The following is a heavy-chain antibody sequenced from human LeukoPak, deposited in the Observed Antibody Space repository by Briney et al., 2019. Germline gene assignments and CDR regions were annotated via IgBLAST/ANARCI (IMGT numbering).Heavy chain of an antibody. V-gene: IGHV5-51*01. CDR1: GYRFTSYW. CDR3: ARRGIYSSSWFDY. J-gene: IGHJ4*02. D-gene: IGHD6-13*01. CDR2: IYPGDSDT. Sequence: GESLQISCKGSGYRFTSYWIGWVRPLPGKGLEWMGIIYPGDSDTRYSPSFQGQVTISADKSISTAYLQWSSLKASDTAMYYCARRGIYSSSWFDYWGQGTLVTVSS.